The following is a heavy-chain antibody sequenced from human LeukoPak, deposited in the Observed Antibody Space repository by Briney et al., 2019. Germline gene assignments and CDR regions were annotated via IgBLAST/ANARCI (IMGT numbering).Heavy chain of an antibody. CDR3: ARQRVGYCSSTSCPYFDY. CDR2: IYHSGST. D-gene: IGHD2-2*01. Sequence: SETLSLTCAVSGYSISSGYYWGWIRQPPGKGLEWIGSIYHSGSTYYNPSLKSRVTISVDTSKNQFSLKLSSVTAADTAVYYCARQRVGYCSSTSCPYFDYWGQGTLVTVSS. CDR1: GYSISSGYY. J-gene: IGHJ4*02. V-gene: IGHV4-38-2*01.